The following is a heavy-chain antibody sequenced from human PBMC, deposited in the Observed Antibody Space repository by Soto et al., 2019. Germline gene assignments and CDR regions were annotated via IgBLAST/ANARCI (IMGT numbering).Heavy chain of an antibody. Sequence: PGESRKISCKGSVYSFSTYWIGWVRQMPGKGLEWMGIKYPGDSETTYSPSFEGQVTISLDKSISTAYLHWSSLKASDTAIYYCARGAKGGSHFYGMDVWGQGTAVTVSS. J-gene: IGHJ6*02. CDR3: ARGAKGGSHFYGMDV. CDR2: KYPGDSET. V-gene: IGHV5-51*01. CDR1: VYSFSTYW. D-gene: IGHD1-26*01.